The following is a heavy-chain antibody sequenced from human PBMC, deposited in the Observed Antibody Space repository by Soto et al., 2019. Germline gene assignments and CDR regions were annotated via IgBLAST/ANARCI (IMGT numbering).Heavy chain of an antibody. CDR3: ARDRVDYYYSSGYYPAGPSYYYYGMDV. Sequence: TCTVSGGSISSGGYYWSWIRQHPGKGLEWIGYIYYSGSTYYNPSLKSRVTISVDTSKNQFSLKLSSVTAADTAVYYCARDRVDYYYSSGYYPAGPSYYYYGMDVWGQGTTVTVSS. CDR2: IYYSGST. V-gene: IGHV4-31*03. CDR1: GGSISSGGYY. J-gene: IGHJ6*02. D-gene: IGHD3-22*01.